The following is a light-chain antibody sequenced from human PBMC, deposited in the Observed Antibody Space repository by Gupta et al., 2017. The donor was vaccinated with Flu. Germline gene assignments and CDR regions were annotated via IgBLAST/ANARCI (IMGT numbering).Light chain of an antibody. J-gene: IGKJ4*01. CDR3: LHDDNYPLT. Sequence: AIQMTQSPSSLSASVGDRVTITCRASQDIRNTLGWYQQKPGKAPKLLMYNVSALQSGVPSRFSGSGSGTDFTLTISSLQPEDLATYYCLHDDNYPLTFGGGTKLEIK. V-gene: IGKV1-6*01. CDR2: NVS. CDR1: QDIRNT.